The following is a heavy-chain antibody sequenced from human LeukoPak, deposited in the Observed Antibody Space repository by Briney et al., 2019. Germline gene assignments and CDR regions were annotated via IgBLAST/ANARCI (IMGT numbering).Heavy chain of an antibody. CDR3: ARDRSRQLGGWFDP. J-gene: IGHJ5*02. D-gene: IGHD6-13*01. CDR1: GGSISSYY. Sequence: SETLSLTCSVSGGSISSYYWSWLRQPPGKGLEWIGYIYYSGSTNYNPSLKSRVTISVDTSKNQFSLKLSSVTAADTAVYYCARDRSRQLGGWFDPWGQGTLVTVSS. CDR2: IYYSGST. V-gene: IGHV4-59*01.